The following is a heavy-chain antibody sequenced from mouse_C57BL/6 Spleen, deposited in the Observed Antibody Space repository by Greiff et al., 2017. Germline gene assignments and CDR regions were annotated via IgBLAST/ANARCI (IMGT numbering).Heavy chain of an antibody. CDR1: GFTFSDYG. J-gene: IGHJ2*01. D-gene: IGHD4-1*01. Sequence: EVKLVESGGGLVKPGGSLTLSCAASGFTFSDYGMHWVRQAPEKGLEWVAYISSGSSTIYYADTVKGRFPISRDNAKNTLFLQLTSLRSEDTAMYYCARVGRVYDFDYWGQGTTLTVSS. CDR2: ISSGSSTI. CDR3: ARVGRVYDFDY. V-gene: IGHV5-17*01.